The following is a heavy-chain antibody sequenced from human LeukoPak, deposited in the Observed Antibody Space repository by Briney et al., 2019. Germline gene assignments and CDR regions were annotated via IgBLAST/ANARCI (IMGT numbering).Heavy chain of an antibody. CDR1: GFTLRSHA. CDR2: ISYDGSNK. D-gene: IGHD3-22*01. Sequence: GGSLRLSCAASGFTLRSHAMSWVRQAPGKGLEWVAVISYDGSNKYYADSVKGRFTISRDNSKNTLYLQMNSLRAEDTAVYYCAREYPPRYYYDSSGYLDYWGQGTLVTVSS. J-gene: IGHJ4*02. V-gene: IGHV3-30*03. CDR3: AREYPPRYYYDSSGYLDY.